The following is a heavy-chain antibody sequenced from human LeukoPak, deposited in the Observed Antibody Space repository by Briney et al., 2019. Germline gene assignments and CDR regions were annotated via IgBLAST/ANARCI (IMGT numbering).Heavy chain of an antibody. CDR1: GYTFTSYG. D-gene: IGHD5-24*01. CDR3: ARCGDGYNYVGIDY. Sequence: ASVKVSCKASGYTFTSYGISWVRQAPGQGLEWMGWISAYNGNTNYAQKLQGRVTRTTDTSTSTAYMELRSLRSDDTAVYYCARCGDGYNYVGIDYWGQGTLVTVSS. CDR2: ISAYNGNT. J-gene: IGHJ4*02. V-gene: IGHV1-18*01.